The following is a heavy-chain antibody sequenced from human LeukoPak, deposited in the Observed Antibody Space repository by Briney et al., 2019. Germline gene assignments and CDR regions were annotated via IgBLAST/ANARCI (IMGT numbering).Heavy chain of an antibody. D-gene: IGHD6-19*01. CDR2: IRRSGSTI. CDR1: GFTFSSYE. Sequence: GGSLRLSCAASGFTFSSYEMNWVRQAPGKGLEWLSHIRRSGSTIYYADSVKGRFTISRDNAKNTLYLQMNSLRAEDTAVYYCARPGSGWYASYYFDYWGQGTLVTVSS. V-gene: IGHV3-48*03. CDR3: ARPGSGWYASYYFDY. J-gene: IGHJ4*02.